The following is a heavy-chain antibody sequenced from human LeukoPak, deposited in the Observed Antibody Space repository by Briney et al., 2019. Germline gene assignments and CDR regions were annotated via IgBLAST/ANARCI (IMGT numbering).Heavy chain of an antibody. V-gene: IGHV3-9*01. J-gene: IGHJ4*02. CDR3: ASQAYGLFHY. D-gene: IGHD3-16*01. CDR2: INWNSGSI. CDR1: GFTFDDYA. Sequence: GGSLRLSCAASGFTFDDYAMHWVRQAPGKGLEWVSGINWNSGSIGYADSVRGRFTISRDNAKNSLYLQMNSLRAEDTAVYYCASQAYGLFHYWGQGTLVTVSS.